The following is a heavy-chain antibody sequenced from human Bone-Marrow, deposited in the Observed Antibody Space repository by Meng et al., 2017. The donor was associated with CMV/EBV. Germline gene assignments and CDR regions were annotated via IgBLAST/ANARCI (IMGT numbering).Heavy chain of an antibody. CDR2: INPNSGGT. CDR1: GYTFTAHY. V-gene: IGHV1-2*02. CDR3: AREAAAGRKGPYSDMDV. D-gene: IGHD6-13*01. J-gene: IGHJ6*02. Sequence: ASVKVSCKASGYTFTAHYFHWVRQAPGQGLEWMGWINPNSGGTNYAQKFQGRVTMTRDTSISTAYMELSRLRSDDTAMYYCAREAAAGRKGPYSDMDVWGQGTTVTVSS.